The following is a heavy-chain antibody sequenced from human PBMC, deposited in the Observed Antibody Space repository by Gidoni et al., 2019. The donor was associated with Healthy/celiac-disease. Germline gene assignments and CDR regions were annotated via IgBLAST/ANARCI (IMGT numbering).Heavy chain of an antibody. V-gene: IGHV3-7*03. CDR3: ARERSIAARVYY. J-gene: IGHJ4*02. Sequence: EVQLVESGGGLVQPGGYLRLTCEASGLTCSIYWMRRVRQAPVKGLEWVANIKQDGSEKDYVDSVKGRFTISRDNAKNSLYLQMNSLRVDDTAVYYCARERSIAARVYYWGQGTLVTVSS. CDR1: GLTCSIYW. CDR2: IKQDGSEK. D-gene: IGHD6-6*01.